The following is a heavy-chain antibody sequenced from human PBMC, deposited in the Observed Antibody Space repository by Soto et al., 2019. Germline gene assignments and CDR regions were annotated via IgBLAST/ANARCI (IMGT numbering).Heavy chain of an antibody. D-gene: IGHD3-22*01. CDR3: AKDSDYYDSSGYYDGGRGLDY. J-gene: IGHJ4*02. V-gene: IGHV3-30*18. CDR1: GFTFSSYD. Sequence: GGSLRLSCAASGFTFSSYDMHWVRQAPGKGLEWVAVIANDGSNKYYADSVKGRFTISRDNSKNTLYLQKNSLRAEDTAVYYCAKDSDYYDSSGYYDGGRGLDYWGQGTLVTVSS. CDR2: IANDGSNK.